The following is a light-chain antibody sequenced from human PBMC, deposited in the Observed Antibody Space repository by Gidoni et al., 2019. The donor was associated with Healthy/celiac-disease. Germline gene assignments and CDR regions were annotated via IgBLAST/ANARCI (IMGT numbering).Light chain of an antibody. CDR3: QQYYSTLFT. Sequence: DIVMTQSPDSLAVSLGERATLNCKSSQSVLYSSNNKNYVAWYQQKPGQPPKLLIYWASTRESGVPDRFSGSGSGTDFTLTISSLQAEDVAVYYCQQYYSTLFTFXPXTKVDIK. V-gene: IGKV4-1*01. CDR1: QSVLYSSNNKNY. J-gene: IGKJ3*01. CDR2: WAS.